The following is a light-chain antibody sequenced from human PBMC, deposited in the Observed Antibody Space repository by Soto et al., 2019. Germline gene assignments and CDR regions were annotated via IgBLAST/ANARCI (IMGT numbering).Light chain of an antibody. V-gene: IGLV2-14*01. CDR2: DVS. CDR1: SSDVGGYNY. Sequence: QSVLTPPASVSGSPGQSITISFTGTSSDVGGYNYVSWYQQHPGKAPKLMIYDVSNRPSGVSNRFSGSKSGNTASLTISGLQAEDEADYYCSSYTSSSTRLYVFGTGTKVTV. CDR3: SSYTSSSTRLYV. J-gene: IGLJ1*01.